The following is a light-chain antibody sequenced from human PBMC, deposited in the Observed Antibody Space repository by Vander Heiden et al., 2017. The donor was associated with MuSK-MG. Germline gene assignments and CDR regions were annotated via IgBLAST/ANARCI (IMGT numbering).Light chain of an antibody. CDR1: ELRNLY. CDR2: HNA. CDR3: QAWDNCFCL. J-gene: IGLJ1*01. Sequence: SYDLTQPRSVSVSPGQTVRISCSGYELRNLYISCSRQRPGQSPVLFISHNARLPSGLPERFSGSMSGTTATLTISGAQAMDEADYYCQAWDNCFCLFGTGTKVTVL. V-gene: IGLV3-1*01.